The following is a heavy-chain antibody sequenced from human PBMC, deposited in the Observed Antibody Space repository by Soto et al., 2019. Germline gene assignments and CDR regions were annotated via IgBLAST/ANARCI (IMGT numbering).Heavy chain of an antibody. CDR2: IYHSGST. D-gene: IGHD6-6*01. CDR3: ARERPDGARLDP. Sequence: QVQLQESGPGLVKPSQTLSLTCTVSGGSISSGDYYWSWIRQPPGKGLEWIGYIYHSGSTYYNPSLKSRVTISVNTSKNQFSLKLSSVTAADTAVYYCARERPDGARLDPWGHGTLVTVSS. V-gene: IGHV4-30-4*01. J-gene: IGHJ5*02. CDR1: GGSISSGDYY.